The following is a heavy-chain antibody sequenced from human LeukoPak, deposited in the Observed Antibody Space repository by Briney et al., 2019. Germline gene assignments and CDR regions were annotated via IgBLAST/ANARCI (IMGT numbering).Heavy chain of an antibody. CDR1: GFAFNTYA. V-gene: IGHV3-33*01. D-gene: IGHD3-3*01. CDR2: IWHDGSHK. J-gene: IGHJ4*02. Sequence: GGSLRLSCAASGFAFNTYAMHWVRQAPGQGLEWVALIWHDGSHKFYSNSVRGQFTISRDNSKNTVSLQMNNLRPEDTAVYYCAREIFGTGIYRDFWGQGTLVSVPS. CDR3: AREIFGTGIYRDF.